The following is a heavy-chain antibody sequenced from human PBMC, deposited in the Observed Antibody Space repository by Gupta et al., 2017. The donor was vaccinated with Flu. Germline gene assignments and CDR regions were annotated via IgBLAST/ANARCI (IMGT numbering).Heavy chain of an antibody. V-gene: IGHV4-59*01. J-gene: IGHJ4*02. CDR3: ARGSSGWYPFDY. CDR1: GGSISSYY. D-gene: IGHD6-19*01. Sequence: QVQLQESGPGLVKPSETLSLTCTVSGGSISSYYWSWIRQPPGKGLEWIGYIYYSGSTNYNPSLKSRVTISLDTSKNQFSLKLSSVTAADTAVYYCARGSSGWYPFDYWGQGTLVTVSS. CDR2: IYYSGST.